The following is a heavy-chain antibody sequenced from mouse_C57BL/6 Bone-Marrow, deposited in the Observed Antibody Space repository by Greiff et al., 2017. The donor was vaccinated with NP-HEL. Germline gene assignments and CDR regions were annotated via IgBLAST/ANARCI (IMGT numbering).Heavy chain of an antibody. CDR1: GYTFTSYG. J-gene: IGHJ3*01. V-gene: IGHV1-69*01. CDR2: IDPSDSYT. Sequence: VQLQQPGAELVMPGASVKLSCKASGYTFTSYGMHWVKQRPGQGLEWIGEIDPSDSYTNYNQKFKGKSTLTVDKSSSTAYMQLSSLTSEDSAVYYCARTGYGGQGTLVTVSA. CDR3: ARTGY.